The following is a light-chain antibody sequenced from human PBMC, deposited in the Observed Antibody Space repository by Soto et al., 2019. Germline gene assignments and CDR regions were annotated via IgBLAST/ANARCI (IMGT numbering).Light chain of an antibody. CDR2: YAS. J-gene: IGKJ4*01. CDR1: QSVSSY. V-gene: IGKV3-11*01. CDR3: QQRSNWPLT. Sequence: EIVLTQSPATLSLSPGERATLSCRASQSVSSYLAWYQQKPGQAPRLLIYYASNMATGIPARFSGSGSGTDFTLTISSLEPEDFAVYYCQQRSNWPLTFGGGTRWIS.